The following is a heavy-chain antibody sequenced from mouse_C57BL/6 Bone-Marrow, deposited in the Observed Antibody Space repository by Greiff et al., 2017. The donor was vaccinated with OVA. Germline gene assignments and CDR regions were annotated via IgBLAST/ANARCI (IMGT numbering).Heavy chain of an antibody. Sequence: EVKLMASGGGLVKPGGSLKLSCAASGFTFSDYGMHWVRQAPEKGLEWVAYISSGSSTIYYADTVKGRFTISRDNAKNTLFLQMTSLRSEDTAMYYCARPGGYFSWFAYWGQGTLVTVSA. V-gene: IGHV5-17*01. J-gene: IGHJ3*01. CDR3: ARPGGYFSWFAY. CDR2: ISSGSSTI. D-gene: IGHD2-3*01. CDR1: GFTFSDYG.